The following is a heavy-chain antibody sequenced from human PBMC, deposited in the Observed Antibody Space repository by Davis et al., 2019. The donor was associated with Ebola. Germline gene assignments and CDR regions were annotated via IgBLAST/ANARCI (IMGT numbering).Heavy chain of an antibody. Sequence: AASVKVSCKASGYTFTSYAMHWVRQAPGQRLEWMGWINAGNGNTKYSQKFQGRVTITRDTSASTAYMELSSLRSEDTAVYYCARSELWFGELHFDYWGQGTLVTVSS. V-gene: IGHV1-3*01. CDR1: GYTFTSYA. J-gene: IGHJ4*02. CDR3: ARSELWFGELHFDY. D-gene: IGHD3-10*01. CDR2: INAGNGNT.